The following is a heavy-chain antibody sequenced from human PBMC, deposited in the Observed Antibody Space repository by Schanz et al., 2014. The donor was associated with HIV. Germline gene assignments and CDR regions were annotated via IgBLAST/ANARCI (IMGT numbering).Heavy chain of an antibody. CDR2: INSDGSST. CDR3: AKDSRLEWLNPYNYYGMDV. CDR1: GFTFSSYW. V-gene: IGHV3-74*01. J-gene: IGHJ6*02. D-gene: IGHD3-3*01. Sequence: EVQLVESGGGLVQPGGSLRLSCAASGFTFSSYWMHWVRQAPGKGLVWVSRINSDGSSTSYADSVKGRFTVSRDNSKTTLYLQMDSLRAEDTAVYFCAKDSRLEWLNPYNYYGMDVWGQGTTVTVS.